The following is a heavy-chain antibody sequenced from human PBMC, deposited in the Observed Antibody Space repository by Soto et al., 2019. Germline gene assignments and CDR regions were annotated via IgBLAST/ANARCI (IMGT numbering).Heavy chain of an antibody. J-gene: IGHJ4*02. CDR1: GGSISSYY. V-gene: IGHV4-4*07. CDR2: IHTSGST. CDR3: AREAVTTLYFDY. Sequence: SETLSLTCTVSGGSISSYYWSWIRQPAGKGLEWIGRIHTSGSTNYNPSLKSRVTMSVDTSKNQFSLKLSSVTAADTAVYYCAREAVTTLYFDYWGQGTLVTVSS. D-gene: IGHD4-4*01.